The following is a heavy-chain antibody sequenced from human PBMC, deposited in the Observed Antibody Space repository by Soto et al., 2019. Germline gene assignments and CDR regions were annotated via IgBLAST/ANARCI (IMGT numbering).Heavy chain of an antibody. J-gene: IGHJ6*02. CDR1: GFTFSVYA. CDR2: VTANGGST. CDR3: ASLGVGDWANYYYYGMDV. D-gene: IGHD2-21*02. Sequence: GGSLRLSCAATGFTFSVYAMTWVRQAPGKGLEWVSAVTANGGSTYSADSVKGRFTISRDNSKNTLFLQMNSLRAEDTAVYYCASLGVGDWANYYYYGMDVWGQGTTVTVSS. V-gene: IGHV3-23*01.